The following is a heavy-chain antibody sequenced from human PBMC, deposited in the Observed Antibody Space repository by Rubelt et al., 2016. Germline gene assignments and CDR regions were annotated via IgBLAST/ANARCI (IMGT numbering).Heavy chain of an antibody. V-gene: IGHV4-39*07. CDR2: IYYSGST. D-gene: IGHD3-10*01. CDR3: ASPSMVRGYDAFDI. J-gene: IGHJ3*02. Sequence: QLQLQESGPGLVKPSETLSLTCTVSGGSISSSSYYWGWIRQPPGKGLEWIGSIYYSGSTYYNPSLKGRVPISGDTSKNQFSLKLSSVTAADTAVYYCASPSMVRGYDAFDIWGQGTMVTVSS. CDR1: GGSISSSSYY.